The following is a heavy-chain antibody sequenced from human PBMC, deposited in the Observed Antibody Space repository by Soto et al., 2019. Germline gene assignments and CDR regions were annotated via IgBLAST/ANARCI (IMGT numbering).Heavy chain of an antibody. CDR2: ISVYNGNT. CDR3: AREYCGGGRCYLPDY. CDR1: GYTFTTYG. V-gene: IGHV1-18*01. J-gene: IGHJ4*02. D-gene: IGHD2-15*01. Sequence: QVQLVQYGAEVKKPGASVKVSCKASGYTFTTYGISWVRQAPGQGLEWMGWISVYNGNTNYAQKLQGRVTMTTDTSTSTADMELRGLRSDDTAVYYCAREYCGGGRCYLPDYWGQGTLVTVSS.